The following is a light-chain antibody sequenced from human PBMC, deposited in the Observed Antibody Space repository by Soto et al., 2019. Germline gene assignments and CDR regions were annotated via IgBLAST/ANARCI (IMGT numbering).Light chain of an antibody. CDR1: QDISKF. CDR2: DAS. J-gene: IGKJ3*01. CDR3: QQSYSTLFT. V-gene: IGKV1-33*01. Sequence: DIQMTQSPSSLSASIGDRVSFTCQASQDISKFLNWYQHKPGQAPSLLIYDASKSHFGVPSRFSGSGSGTDVTFTISSLQPEDKATYYCQQSYSTLFTVGPGTKVDIK.